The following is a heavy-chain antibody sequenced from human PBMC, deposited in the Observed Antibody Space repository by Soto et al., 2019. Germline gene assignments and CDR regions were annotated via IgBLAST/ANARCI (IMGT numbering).Heavy chain of an antibody. D-gene: IGHD4-17*01. V-gene: IGHV4-59*01. J-gene: IGHJ4*02. CDR2: IYYSGST. CDR3: ARTRHDYGDFHFDY. Sequence: SETLSLTCTVSGGSISSYYWSWIRQPPGKGLEWIGYIYYSGSTNYNPPLKSRVTISVDTSKNQFSLKLSSVTAADTAVYYCARTRHDYGDFHFDYWGQGTLVTVS. CDR1: GGSISSYY.